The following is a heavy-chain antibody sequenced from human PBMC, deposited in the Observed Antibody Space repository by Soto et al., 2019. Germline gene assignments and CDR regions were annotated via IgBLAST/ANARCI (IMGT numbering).Heavy chain of an antibody. CDR1: GYTFTSYA. CDR3: ARVMNREYQLLSWFDP. J-gene: IGHJ5*02. Sequence: QVQLVQSGAEVKKPGASVKVSCKASGYTFTSYAMHWVRQAPGQRLEWMGWINAGNGNTKYSQKFQGRVTITRDTSASTAYMELSSLRSEDTAVYYCARVMNREYQLLSWFDPWGQGTLVTVSS. V-gene: IGHV1-3*01. CDR2: INAGNGNT. D-gene: IGHD2-2*01.